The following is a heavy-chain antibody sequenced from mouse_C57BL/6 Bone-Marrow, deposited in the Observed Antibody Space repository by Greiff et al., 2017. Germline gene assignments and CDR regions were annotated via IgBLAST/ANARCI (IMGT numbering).Heavy chain of an antibody. D-gene: IGHD2-1*01. Sequence: QVKLQQPGAELVKPGASVKLSCKASGYTFTSYWMHWVTQRPGRGLEWIGRIDPNSGGTTYNEKLKSKATLTVDKPSSTAYMQLSSLTSEDSAVYNCARSGKSPISTPYYWGQGTTLTVSS. V-gene: IGHV1-72*01. CDR1: GYTFTSYW. CDR3: ARSGKSPISTPYY. CDR2: IDPNSGGT. J-gene: IGHJ2*01.